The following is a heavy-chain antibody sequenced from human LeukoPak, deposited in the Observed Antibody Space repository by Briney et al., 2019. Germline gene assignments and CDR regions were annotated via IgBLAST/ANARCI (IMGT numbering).Heavy chain of an antibody. Sequence: ASVKVSCKASGYTFTSYDINWVQQATGQGLEWMGWMNPNSGNTGYAQKFQGRVTITRNTSISTAYMELSSLRSEDTAVYYCARGNYYDFWSGYYFFDYWGQGTLVTVSS. CDR1: GYTFTSYD. CDR3: ARGNYYDFWSGYYFFDY. D-gene: IGHD3-3*01. V-gene: IGHV1-8*03. J-gene: IGHJ4*02. CDR2: MNPNSGNT.